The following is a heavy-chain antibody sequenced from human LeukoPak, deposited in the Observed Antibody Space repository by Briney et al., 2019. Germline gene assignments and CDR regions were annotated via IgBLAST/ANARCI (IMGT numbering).Heavy chain of an antibody. J-gene: IGHJ4*02. CDR2: IVVGSGNT. Sequence: SMTVSCTASGFTFTISAVQWVRQARGQRLEWIGWIVVGSGNTNYAQKFQERVTITRDMSTSTAYMELSSLRSEDTAVYYCAAWGYSSSWHRPLDYWGQGTLVTVSS. CDR1: GFTFTISA. D-gene: IGHD6-13*01. CDR3: AAWGYSSSWHRPLDY. V-gene: IGHV1-58*01.